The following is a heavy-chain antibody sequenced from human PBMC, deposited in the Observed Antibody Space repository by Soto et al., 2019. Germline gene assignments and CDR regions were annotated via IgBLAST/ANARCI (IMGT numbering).Heavy chain of an antibody. D-gene: IGHD2-8*02. Sequence: GGSLRPSCAASGFTFCSYAMSWVCQAPGKGLEWVSTLSGSGGSTYYADSVKGRFTISRDNSKNTLYLQMNSLRAEDTAVYYCAKLTGNYFDYWGQGTPVTVSS. J-gene: IGHJ4*02. CDR3: AKLTGNYFDY. CDR2: LSGSGGST. CDR1: GFTFCSYA. V-gene: IGHV3-23*01.